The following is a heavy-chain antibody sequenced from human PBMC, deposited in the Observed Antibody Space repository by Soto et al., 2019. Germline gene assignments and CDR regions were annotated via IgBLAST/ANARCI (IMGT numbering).Heavy chain of an antibody. Sequence: GGSLRLSCAASGFIFSSYSMNWVRQAPGKGLEWVSYISSSSTIYYADSVKGRFTISRDNAKNSLYLQMNSLRAEDTAVYYCARADYGDYGIDYWGQGTLVTVSS. CDR1: GFIFSSYS. V-gene: IGHV3-48*01. D-gene: IGHD4-17*01. CDR3: ARADYGDYGIDY. J-gene: IGHJ4*02. CDR2: ISSSSTI.